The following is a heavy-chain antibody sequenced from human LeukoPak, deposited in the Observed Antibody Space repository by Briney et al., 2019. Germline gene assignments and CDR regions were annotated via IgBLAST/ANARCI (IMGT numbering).Heavy chain of an antibody. Sequence: GGSLRLSCAASGFTFSSYWMHWVRQAPGKGLVWVSRINSDGSSTSYADSVKGRFTISRDNAKNTLYLQMNSLRAEDTAVYYCARGVGYCSSTSCYWWFDPWGQGTLVTVSS. CDR3: ARGVGYCSSTSCYWWFDP. V-gene: IGHV3-74*01. CDR1: GFTFSSYW. CDR2: INSDGSST. J-gene: IGHJ5*02. D-gene: IGHD2-2*01.